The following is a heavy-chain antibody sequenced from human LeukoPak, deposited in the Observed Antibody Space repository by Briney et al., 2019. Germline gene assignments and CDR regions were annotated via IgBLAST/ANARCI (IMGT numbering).Heavy chain of an antibody. CDR3: ARDSRMGYSYGTFNY. D-gene: IGHD5-18*01. Sequence: SVKVSCKASGGTFSSYAISWVREAPGQGLEWMGRIIPILGIANYAQKFQGRVTITADKSTSTAYMELSSLRSEDTAVYYCARDSRMGYSYGTFNYWGQGTLVTVSS. V-gene: IGHV1-69*04. CDR1: GGTFSSYA. CDR2: IIPILGIA. J-gene: IGHJ4*02.